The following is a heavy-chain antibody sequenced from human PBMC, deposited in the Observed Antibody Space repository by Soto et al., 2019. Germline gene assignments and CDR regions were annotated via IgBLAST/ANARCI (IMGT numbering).Heavy chain of an antibody. J-gene: IGHJ5*02. D-gene: IGHD3-22*01. CDR1: GFRFNSFF. Sequence: GSLRLSCEASGFRFNSFFMHWVRQGPGKGLEWVSRISNDGTGTTYADSVQGRFTVSRDNSKTTVYLQMNRLRPEDTAVYFCVRDQDSRGYSVFNLWGQGTQVTVSS. CDR2: ISNDGTGT. V-gene: IGHV3-74*01. CDR3: VRDQDSRGYSVFNL.